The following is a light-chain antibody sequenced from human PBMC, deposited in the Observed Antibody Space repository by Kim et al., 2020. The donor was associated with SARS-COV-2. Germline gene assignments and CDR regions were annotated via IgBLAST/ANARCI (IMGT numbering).Light chain of an antibody. CDR1: SSNIGNNY. CDR3: VTWDTSLSVWI. Sequence: QSVLTQPPSVSAAPGQKVTISCSGRSSNIGNNYVSWYQQLPGTAPKLLIYDNNKRPSGIQDRFSGFKSGTSATLGIAGLQTGDEADYYCVTWDTSLSVWIFGTGTKVTVL. J-gene: IGLJ1*01. CDR2: DNN. V-gene: IGLV1-51*01.